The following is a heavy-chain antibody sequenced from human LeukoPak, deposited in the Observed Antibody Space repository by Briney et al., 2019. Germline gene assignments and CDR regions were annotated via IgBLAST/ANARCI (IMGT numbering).Heavy chain of an antibody. Sequence: GASVKVSCKASGYTFTSYGISWGRQAPGQGLEWRGWISAYNGNTNYAQKLQGRVTMTTDTSTSTAYMELRSLRSDDTAVYYCARDRSPYSSGWSDFDYWGQGTLVTVSS. CDR2: ISAYNGNT. V-gene: IGHV1-18*01. D-gene: IGHD6-19*01. CDR1: GYTFTSYG. J-gene: IGHJ4*02. CDR3: ARDRSPYSSGWSDFDY.